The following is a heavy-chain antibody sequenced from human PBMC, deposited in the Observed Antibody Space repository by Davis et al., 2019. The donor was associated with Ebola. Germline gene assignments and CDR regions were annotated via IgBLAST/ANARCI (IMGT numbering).Heavy chain of an antibody. CDR3: ARDLGTAMATE. V-gene: IGHV1-69*04. Sequence: AASVKVSCKASGGTFSTHAIDWVRQAPGQGLEWMGRIIPMLGIPNYAQRFQGRVTITADKSTSTAYMELSSLRSEDTAMYYCARDLGTAMATEWGQGTLVTVSS. CDR2: IIPMLGIP. CDR1: GGTFSTHA. J-gene: IGHJ4*02. D-gene: IGHD5-18*01.